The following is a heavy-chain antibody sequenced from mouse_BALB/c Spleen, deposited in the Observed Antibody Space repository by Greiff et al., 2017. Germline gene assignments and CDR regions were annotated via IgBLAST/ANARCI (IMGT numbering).Heavy chain of an antibody. V-gene: IGHV1-4*01. CDR2: INPSSGYT. CDR1: GYTFTSYT. J-gene: IGHJ2*01. Sequence: QVQLKESGAELARPGASVKMSCKASGYTFTSYTMHWVKQRPGQGLEWIGYINPSSGYTNYNQKFKDKATLTADKSSSTAYMQLSSLTSEDSAVYYCARSTGTGYFDYWGQGTTLTVSS. D-gene: IGHD4-1*01. CDR3: ARSTGTGYFDY.